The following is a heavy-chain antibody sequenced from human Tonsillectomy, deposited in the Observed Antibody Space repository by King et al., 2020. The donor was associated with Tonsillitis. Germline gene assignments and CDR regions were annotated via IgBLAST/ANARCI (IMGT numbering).Heavy chain of an antibody. CDR3: ASTMITMASGDYYGMDV. Sequence: QLVQSGAEVKKPGSSVKVSCKASGGTFSSYAISWVRQAPGQGLEWMGGIIPIFGTANYAQKFQGRVTITADESTSTAYMELSSLRSEDTAVYYCASTMITMASGDYYGMDVWGQGTTVTVSS. CDR1: GGTFSSYA. J-gene: IGHJ6*02. D-gene: IGHD3-10*01. V-gene: IGHV1-69*12. CDR2: IIPIFGTA.